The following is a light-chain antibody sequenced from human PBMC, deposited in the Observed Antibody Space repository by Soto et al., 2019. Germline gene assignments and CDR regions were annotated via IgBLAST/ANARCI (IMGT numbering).Light chain of an antibody. J-gene: IGKJ1*01. CDR1: QSVSSN. CDR2: GAS. V-gene: IGKV3-11*01. CDR3: HQRQSWPRT. Sequence: EIVLAQSPGTLSLSPGERATLSCRASQSVSSNLALYQQKPGQAPRLLIYGASTRATGIPARFSASGSGTDFTLTISDVQPEDFALYYCHQRQSWPRTFGQGTKVDIK.